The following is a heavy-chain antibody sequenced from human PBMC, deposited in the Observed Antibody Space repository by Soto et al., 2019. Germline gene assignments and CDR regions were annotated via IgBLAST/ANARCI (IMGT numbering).Heavy chain of an antibody. CDR2: ISYDGSNK. J-gene: IGHJ4*02. CDR1: GFTFSSYG. Sequence: PGGSLRLSCAASGFTFSSYGMHWVRQAPGKGLEWVAVISYDGSNKYYADSVKGRFTISRDNSKNTLHLQMNSLRDEDTAVYYCARDRRLDTVTFDYWGQGTLVTVSS. CDR3: ARDRRLDTVTFDY. V-gene: IGHV3-30*03. D-gene: IGHD4-17*01.